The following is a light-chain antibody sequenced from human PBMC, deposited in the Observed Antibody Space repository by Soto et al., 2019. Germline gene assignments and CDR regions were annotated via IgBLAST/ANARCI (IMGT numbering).Light chain of an antibody. J-gene: IGKJ2*01. V-gene: IGKV3-15*01. CDR1: QSVSNN. Sequence: EIVMTHSPATLSVSPGERATLSCRASQSVSNNLAWYQQKPGQAPRLLIYGASTKATAIPARFSGSGSGTEYTVTIGSLKSEDFEVYFCQQYDNWPYTFGQGTKLEIK. CDR2: GAS. CDR3: QQYDNWPYT.